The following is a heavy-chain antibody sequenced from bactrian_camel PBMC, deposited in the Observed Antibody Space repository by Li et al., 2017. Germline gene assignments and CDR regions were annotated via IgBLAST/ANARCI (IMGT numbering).Heavy chain of an antibody. Sequence: HVQLVESGGGSVQPGGSLRLSCASSGSIYDTMCMAWVRQAPGKGLEWVSGISKDGSRTYYADSVKGRFTISRDNAKNTVYLQMNSLKSEDTALYYCTARGDSYGYWGQGTQVTVS. J-gene: IGHJ4*01. CDR2: ISKDGSRT. CDR1: GSIYDTMC. V-gene: IGHV3S6*01. D-gene: IGHD4*01. CDR3: TARGDSYGY.